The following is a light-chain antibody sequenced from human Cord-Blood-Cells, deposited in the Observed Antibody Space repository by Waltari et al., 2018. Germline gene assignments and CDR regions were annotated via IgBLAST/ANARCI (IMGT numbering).Light chain of an antibody. CDR2: DVS. Sequence: QSALTQPASVSGSPGQSITISCTGTSSDVGGYHYVSWYQQHPGKAPKLMIYDVSNRPSGFSNRFSGSKSGNTASLTISGLQAEDEADYYCSSYTSSSTRVFGGGTKLTV. CDR1: SSDVGGYHY. CDR3: SSYTSSSTRV. V-gene: IGLV2-14*03. J-gene: IGLJ3*02.